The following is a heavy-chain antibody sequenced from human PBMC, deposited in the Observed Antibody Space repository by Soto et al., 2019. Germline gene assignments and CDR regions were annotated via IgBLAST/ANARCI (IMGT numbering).Heavy chain of an antibody. Sequence: EVQLVESGGGVVQPGGSLRLSCAASGFTVSTKYMSWVRQAPGKGLEWVSVIYSGGSTFYANSVRGRFTISRDNSKNAVNLQISSMRAEDTAVYYYARDTGAADYWGEGQLATV. V-gene: IGHV3-66*01. J-gene: IGHJ4*02. CDR3: ARDTGAADY. CDR2: IYSGGST. CDR1: GFTVSTKY. D-gene: IGHD7-27*01.